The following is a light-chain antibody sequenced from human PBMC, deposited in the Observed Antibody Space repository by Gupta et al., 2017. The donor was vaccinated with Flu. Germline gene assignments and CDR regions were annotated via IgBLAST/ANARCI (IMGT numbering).Light chain of an antibody. V-gene: IGLV1-40*01. CDR3: QCYDNSLKWAGGGVV. Sequence: QSVLTQPPSVSAAPGQRATISCAGTSPNIGAGYDVHWYQQLPGAAPRILIAGNTNRPSGVPDRFSGPKSVTSASLAITGLQAGGEAEDIGQCYDNSLKWAGGGVVFGGGTKLTVL. CDR2: GNT. CDR1: SPNIGAGYD. J-gene: IGLJ2*01.